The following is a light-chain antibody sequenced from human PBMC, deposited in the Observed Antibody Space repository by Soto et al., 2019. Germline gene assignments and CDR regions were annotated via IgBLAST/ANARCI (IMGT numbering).Light chain of an antibody. V-gene: IGLV2-8*01. Sequence: QSALTQPPSASGSPGQSVTISCTGTSSDVGGYNYVSWYQQHPGKAPKLMIYEVSKRPSGVPDRFSGPKSGNTASLTVSGLQAEDEADYYCSSYAGSNNFVFGTGTKLTVL. CDR1: SSDVGGYNY. J-gene: IGLJ1*01. CDR2: EVS. CDR3: SSYAGSNNFV.